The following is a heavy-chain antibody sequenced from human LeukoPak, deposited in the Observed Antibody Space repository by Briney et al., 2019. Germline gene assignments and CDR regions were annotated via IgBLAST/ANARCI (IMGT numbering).Heavy chain of an antibody. CDR1: GGSFSGYY. CDR3: ARRGRIVAT. V-gene: IGHV4-34*01. J-gene: IGHJ4*02. Sequence: SETLSLTCAVYGGSFSGYYWSWIRQPPGKGLEWIGEINHSGSTNYNPSLKSRVTISVDTSKSQFSLKLSSVTAADTAVYYCARRGRIVATWGQGTLVTVSS. CDR2: INHSGST. D-gene: IGHD5-12*01.